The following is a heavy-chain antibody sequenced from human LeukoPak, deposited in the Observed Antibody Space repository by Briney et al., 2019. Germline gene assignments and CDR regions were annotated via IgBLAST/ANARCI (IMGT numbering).Heavy chain of an antibody. CDR2: ISYDGSNK. CDR1: GFTFSLYG. J-gene: IGHJ4*02. CDR3: AKGHATEAQSSSGWYDDFDS. D-gene: IGHD6-19*01. Sequence: GGSLRLSCVASGFTFSLYGMHWVRQAPGKGLEWVAVISYDGSNKYYGDSVKGRFTIARDNSKDTLFLQMNSLRGDDTALYYCAKGHATEAQSSSGWYDDFDSWGQGALVTVSS. V-gene: IGHV3-30*18.